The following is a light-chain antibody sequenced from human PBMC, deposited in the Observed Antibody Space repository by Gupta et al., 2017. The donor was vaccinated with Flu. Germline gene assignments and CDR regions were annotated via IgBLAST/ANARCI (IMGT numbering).Light chain of an antibody. J-gene: IGLJ1*01. V-gene: IGLV3-21*02. Sequence: TARIACGGDNLGTKSVHWYQQKPGQAPVLVVYVNSDRPSGIPERFSGSNSGNTATLTISRXEXGEEADXDCQVWDYYSNDPLYVFGTGTMITVL. CDR1: NLGTKS. CDR3: QVWDYYSNDPLYV. CDR2: VNS.